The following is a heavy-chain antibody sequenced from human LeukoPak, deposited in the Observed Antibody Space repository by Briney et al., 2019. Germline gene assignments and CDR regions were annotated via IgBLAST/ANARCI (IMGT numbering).Heavy chain of an antibody. CDR3: ARGSSWYYFDY. CDR1: GFTVSSNY. Sequence: GGPLRLSCAASGFTVSSNYMSWVRQALGKGLEWVSVIYSGGSTYYADSVKGRFTISRDNSKNTLYLQMNSLRAEDTAVYYCARGSSWYYFDYWGQGTLVTVSS. CDR2: IYSGGST. V-gene: IGHV3-53*01. J-gene: IGHJ4*02. D-gene: IGHD6-13*01.